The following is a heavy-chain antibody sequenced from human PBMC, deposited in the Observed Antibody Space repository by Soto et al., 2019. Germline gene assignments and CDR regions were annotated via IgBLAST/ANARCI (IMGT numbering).Heavy chain of an antibody. D-gene: IGHD3-3*01. CDR3: ARVFLRVAPDYFDC. V-gene: IGHV3-11*01. CDR2: ISSSGSTI. J-gene: IGHJ4*02. CDR1: GFTFSDYY. Sequence: GGSLRLSCAASGFTFSDYYMSWIRQAPGKGLEWVSYISSSGSTIYYADSVKGRFTISRDNAKNSLYLQMNSLRAEDTAVYYCARVFLRVAPDYFDCWGQGTLVTVSS.